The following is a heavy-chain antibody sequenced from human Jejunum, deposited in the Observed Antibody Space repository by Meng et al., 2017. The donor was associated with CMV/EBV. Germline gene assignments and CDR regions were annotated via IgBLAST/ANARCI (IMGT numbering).Heavy chain of an antibody. CDR3: AWDTSGYERFDV. D-gene: IGHD3-3*01. CDR1: GFAFSGAY. J-gene: IGHJ4*02. Sequence: SGFAFSGAYMNWVRQAPGKGLEWVGRIKRNTDGGPIEYAAPVKGRFTISRDDSKNTLYLQMNSLKTEDTAVYYCAWDTSGYERFDVWGQGTLVTVSS. V-gene: IGHV3-15*07. CDR2: IKRNTDGGPI.